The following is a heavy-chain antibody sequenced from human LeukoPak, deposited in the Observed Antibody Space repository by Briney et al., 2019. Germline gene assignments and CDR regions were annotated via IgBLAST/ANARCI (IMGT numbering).Heavy chain of an antibody. Sequence: GGSLRLSCAASGFTFSSYAMSWVRQAPGKGLEWVSAISGSGGSTYYADSVKGRFTISRDNSKNTLYLQMNSLRAEDTAVYYCAVLGVLLVPPAMVSWGQGTLVTVSS. CDR2: ISGSGGST. D-gene: IGHD2-2*01. CDR1: GFTFSSYA. CDR3: AVLGVLLVPPAMVS. J-gene: IGHJ5*02. V-gene: IGHV3-23*01.